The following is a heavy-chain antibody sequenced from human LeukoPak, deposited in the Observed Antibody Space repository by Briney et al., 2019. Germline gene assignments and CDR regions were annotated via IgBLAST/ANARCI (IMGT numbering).Heavy chain of an antibody. CDR1: GGSFSGYY. J-gene: IGHJ6*03. D-gene: IGHD6-19*01. V-gene: IGHV4-34*01. Sequence: PSETLSLTCAVYGGSFSGYYWSWIRQPPGKGLEWSGEINHSGSTNYNPSLKSRVTISVDTSKNQFSLKLSSVTAADTAVYYCARGKRGSGWSRRNFYYYYMDVWGKGTTVTVSS. CDR3: ARGKRGSGWSRRNFYYYYMDV. CDR2: INHSGST.